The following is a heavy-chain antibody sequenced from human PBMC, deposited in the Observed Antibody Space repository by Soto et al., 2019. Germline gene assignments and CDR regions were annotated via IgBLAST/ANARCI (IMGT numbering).Heavy chain of an antibody. CDR1: GGSISSYY. CDR2: IYYSGST. V-gene: IGHV4-59*08. Sequence: PSETLSLTCTVSGGSISSYYWSWIRQPPGKGLEWIGYIYYSGSTNYNPSLKSRVTISVDTSKNQFSLKLSSVTAADTAVYYCACSYSSGWPRENYFDYWGQGTLVTVSS. D-gene: IGHD6-19*01. CDR3: ACSYSSGWPRENYFDY. J-gene: IGHJ4*02.